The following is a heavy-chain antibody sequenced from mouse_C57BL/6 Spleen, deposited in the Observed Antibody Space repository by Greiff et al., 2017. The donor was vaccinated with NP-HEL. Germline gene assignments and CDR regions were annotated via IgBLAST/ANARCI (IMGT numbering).Heavy chain of an antibody. D-gene: IGHD2-12*01. Sequence: QVQLKESGPELVKPGASVKLSCKASGYTFTSYDINWVKQRPGQGLEWIGWIYPRDGSTKYNEKFKGKATLTVDTSSSKAYMERYSLTSEDSAVYFCASSPYYTPYYAMDDRGQGTTVTVSS. J-gene: IGHJ4*01. V-gene: IGHV1-85*01. CDR1: GYTFTSYD. CDR3: ASSPYYTPYYAMDD. CDR2: IYPRDGST.